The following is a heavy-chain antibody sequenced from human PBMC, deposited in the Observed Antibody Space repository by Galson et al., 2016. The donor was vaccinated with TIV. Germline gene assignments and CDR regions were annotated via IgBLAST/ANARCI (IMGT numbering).Heavy chain of an antibody. CDR3: VRAGSGWYELDY. CDR1: GFTLRSYT. V-gene: IGHV3-21*01. J-gene: IGHJ4*02. Sequence: SLRLSCAASGFTLRSYTMNWVRQAPGKGLEWVSAITTTVPNTYYADSLKGRFTISRDNAKNSLFLQMNSLRVEDTGVYYCVRAGSGWYELDYWGQGTLVTVSS. D-gene: IGHD6-19*01. CDR2: ITTTVPNT.